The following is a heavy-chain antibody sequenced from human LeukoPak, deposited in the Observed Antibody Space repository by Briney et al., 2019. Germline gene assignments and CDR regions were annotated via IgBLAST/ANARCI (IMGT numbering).Heavy chain of an antibody. V-gene: IGHV3-66*01. J-gene: IGHJ4*02. Sequence: QSGGSLRLSCAASGFTVSSSHMTWVRQAPGKGLEWVSVIYSGGTTYYADSVKGRFTISRDNSKNTLYLQMNSLRDEDTAVYYCARGVAAAGTTLDYWGQGTLVTVSS. CDR1: GFTVSSSH. CDR2: IYSGGTT. CDR3: ARGVAAAGTTLDY. D-gene: IGHD6-13*01.